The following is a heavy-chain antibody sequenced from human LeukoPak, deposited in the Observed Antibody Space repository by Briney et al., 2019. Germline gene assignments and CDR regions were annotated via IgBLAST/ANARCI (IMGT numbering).Heavy chain of an antibody. CDR1: GVPITDYY. Sequence: SETLSLTCNISGVPITDYYWSWIRLAPRRGLEWIGYMYYSGDSNSNPSLEGRVTMSADTSTNQFSLQLTSVTPADTAVYFCARTPIGVTGVAPIDYWGQGALVTVSS. V-gene: IGHV4-59*01. J-gene: IGHJ4*02. CDR3: ARTPIGVTGVAPIDY. CDR2: MYYSGDS. D-gene: IGHD3-9*01.